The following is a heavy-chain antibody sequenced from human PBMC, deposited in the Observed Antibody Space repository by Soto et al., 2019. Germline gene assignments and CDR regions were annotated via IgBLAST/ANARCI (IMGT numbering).Heavy chain of an antibody. Sequence: QITLKESGPTLVKPTQTLTLTCTFSGFSLSSTRVAVGWIRQPPGKALEWLALIYWDYDKRSSPFLKSRLTITKDTSKNQVVLTMTNMDPVDTATYYCAHSVVAGLGYYFDYWGQGTLVTVSS. CDR2: IYWDYDK. D-gene: IGHD6-19*01. CDR1: GFSLSSTRVA. CDR3: AHSVVAGLGYYFDY. J-gene: IGHJ4*02. V-gene: IGHV2-5*02.